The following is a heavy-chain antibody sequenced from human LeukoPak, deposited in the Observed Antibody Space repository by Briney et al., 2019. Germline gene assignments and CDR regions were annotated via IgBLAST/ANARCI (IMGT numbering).Heavy chain of an antibody. J-gene: IGHJ5*02. CDR3: ARVETVLWFGELDHPMNWFDP. D-gene: IGHD3-10*01. CDR1: GGSISSYY. CDR2: IYYSGST. V-gene: IGHV4-59*01. Sequence: SETLSLTCTVSGGSISSYYWSWIRQPPGKGLEWIGYIYYSGSTNYNPSLKSRVTISVDTSKNQFSPKLSSVTAADTAVYYCARVETVLWFGELDHPMNWFDPWGQGTLVTVSS.